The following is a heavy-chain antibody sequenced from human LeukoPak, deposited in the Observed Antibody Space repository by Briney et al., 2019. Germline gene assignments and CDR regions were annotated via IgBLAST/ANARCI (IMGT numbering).Heavy chain of an antibody. CDR2: INSDGSST. Sequence: GGSLRLSCAASGFTFSSYWMHWVRQAPGKGLVWVSRINSDGSSTSYADSVKGRFTISRDNAENTLYLQMNSLRAEDTAVYYCARSRDSSGYYFGRWGQGTLVTVSS. CDR3: ARSRDSSGYYFGR. J-gene: IGHJ4*02. CDR1: GFTFSSYW. D-gene: IGHD3-22*01. V-gene: IGHV3-74*01.